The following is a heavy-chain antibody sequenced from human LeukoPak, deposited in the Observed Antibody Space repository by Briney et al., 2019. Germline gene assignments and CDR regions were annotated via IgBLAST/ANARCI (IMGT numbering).Heavy chain of an antibody. Sequence: PGGSLRLSCAASGFTFSSYGMHWVRQAPGKGLEWVAVIWYDGSNKYYADSVKGRFTISRDNSKNTLYLQMNSLRAEDTAVYYCAKDINLGFYYDSSGYYGHWGQGTLVTVSS. D-gene: IGHD3-22*01. J-gene: IGHJ4*02. CDR1: GFTFSSYG. V-gene: IGHV3-33*06. CDR3: AKDINLGFYYDSSGYYGH. CDR2: IWYDGSNK.